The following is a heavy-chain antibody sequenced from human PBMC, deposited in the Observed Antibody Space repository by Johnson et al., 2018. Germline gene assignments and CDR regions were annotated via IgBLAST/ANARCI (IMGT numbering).Heavy chain of an antibody. Sequence: QVQLVQSGGGVVQPGRSLRLSCAASRFAFSSFGIHWVRQAPGKGLEWVALIAHDGRDEYSADSVKGRFTISRDNSKNTLYLQMNSLRTDDTAVYFCAKATAIVGADIGYLDYWGQGTLVTVSS. CDR2: IAHDGRDE. D-gene: IGHD1-26*01. CDR1: RFAFSSFG. V-gene: IGHV3-30*18. CDR3: AKATAIVGADIGYLDY. J-gene: IGHJ4*02.